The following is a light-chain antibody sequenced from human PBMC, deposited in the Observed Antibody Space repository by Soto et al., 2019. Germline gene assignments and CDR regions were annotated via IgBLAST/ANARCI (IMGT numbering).Light chain of an antibody. CDR2: DAS. J-gene: IGKJ1*01. V-gene: IGKV3-15*01. CDR1: QSVSNN. CDR3: QQYNNWPPWT. Sequence: ILMTQSPATLSVSPGERATLSCRASQSVSNNLAWYQQKPGQAPRLLIYDASTRATGIPARFSGSGSGTEFTLTITGLQSEDFAVDYCQQYNNWPPWTFGQGTKVDIK.